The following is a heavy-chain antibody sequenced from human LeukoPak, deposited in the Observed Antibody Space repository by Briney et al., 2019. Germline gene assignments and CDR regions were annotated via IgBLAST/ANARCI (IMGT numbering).Heavy chain of an antibody. CDR2: IAGSGVST. CDR1: GFTFSSYA. V-gene: IGHV3-23*01. CDR3: ASHYYGSGTYYNDY. Sequence: GGSLRLSCAASGFTFSSYAMSWVRQAPGKGLEWVSYIAGSGVSTYYADSVKGRFTISRDNSKNTLYLQMNSLRAEDTAVYYCASHYYGSGTYYNDYWGQGTLVTVSS. D-gene: IGHD3-10*01. J-gene: IGHJ4*02.